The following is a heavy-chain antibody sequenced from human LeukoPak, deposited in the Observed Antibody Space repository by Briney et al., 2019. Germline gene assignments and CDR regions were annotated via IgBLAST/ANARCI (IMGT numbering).Heavy chain of an antibody. CDR2: INPSGGST. CDR3: ADLNGKEGDY. J-gene: IGHJ4*02. V-gene: IGHV1-46*01. CDR1: GYTFTSYY. Sequence: ASVKVSCKASGYTFTSYYMHWVRQAPGQGLEWMGIINPSGGSTSYAQKFQGRVTMTRDTSKNQFSLKLSSVTAADTAVYYCADLNGKEGDYWGQGTLVTVSS.